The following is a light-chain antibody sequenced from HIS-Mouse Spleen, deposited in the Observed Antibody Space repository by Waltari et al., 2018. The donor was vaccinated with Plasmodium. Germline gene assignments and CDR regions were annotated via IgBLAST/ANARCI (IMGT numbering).Light chain of an antibody. CDR1: QRVLYSSNNKNY. CDR3: QQYYSTPLT. Sequence: DIVMTQSPDSLAVSLGERATINCKSSQRVLYSSNNKNYLPWYQQKPGQPPKLLIYDASTRESGVPDRFSGSGSETDFTLTISSLQAEDVAVYYCQQYYSTPLTFGGGTKVEIK. J-gene: IGKJ4*01. CDR2: DAS. V-gene: IGKV4-1*01.